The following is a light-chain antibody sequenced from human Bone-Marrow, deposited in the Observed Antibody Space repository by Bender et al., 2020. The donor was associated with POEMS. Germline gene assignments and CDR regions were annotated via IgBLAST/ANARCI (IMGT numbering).Light chain of an antibody. Sequence: QSALTQPASVSGSPGQSITISCTGTSSDVGAYNYVSWYQQPPGKVPKLMFYDFSNRPSGVSYRFSGSKSGSSASLAIAGLQAEDEATYYCQSFDSSLSGSVFGGGTMLTVL. CDR3: QSFDSSLSGSV. J-gene: IGLJ3*02. CDR2: DFS. CDR1: SSDVGAYNY. V-gene: IGLV2-14*03.